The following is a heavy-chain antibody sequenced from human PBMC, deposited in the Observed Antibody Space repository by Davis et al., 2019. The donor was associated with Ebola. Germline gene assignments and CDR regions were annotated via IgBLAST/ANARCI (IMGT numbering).Heavy chain of an antibody. CDR2: ISYDGSNK. V-gene: IGHV3-30*18. J-gene: IGHJ4*02. D-gene: IGHD3-22*01. CDR1: GFTFSSYG. CDR3: AKDARYYYDSSGHWGEFDY. Sequence: GESLKISCAASGFTFSSYGMHWVRQAPGKGLEWVAVISYDGSNKYYADSVKGRFTISRDNSKNTLYLQMNSLRAEDTAVYYCAKDARYYYDSSGHWGEFDYWGQGTLVTVSS.